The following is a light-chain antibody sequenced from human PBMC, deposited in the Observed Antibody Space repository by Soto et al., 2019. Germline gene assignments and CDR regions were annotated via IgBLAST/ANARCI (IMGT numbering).Light chain of an antibody. CDR2: GAS. CDR3: QHSTTWT. Sequence: EIVMTQSPATLSVSPGERATLSCRASQSVSSNLAWYQQKPGQAPRLLIYGASTRATGIPARFSGSGSETDFTLTISSLQPEDFATYSCQHSTTWTVGQGTKVDIK. V-gene: IGKV3-15*01. CDR1: QSVSSN. J-gene: IGKJ1*01.